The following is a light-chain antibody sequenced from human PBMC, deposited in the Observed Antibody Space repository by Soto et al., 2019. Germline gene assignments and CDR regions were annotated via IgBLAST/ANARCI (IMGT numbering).Light chain of an antibody. Sequence: DIVMIQSPDSLAVSLGERATINCKSSQNVLYSSNNENYLAWFQQKPGQPPKLLIDWASTRESGVPDRFSGSGSGTDFTLTISSLQAEDVAVYYCQQYYSTPYTFGQGTKLEIK. V-gene: IGKV4-1*01. J-gene: IGKJ2*01. CDR1: QNVLYSSNNENY. CDR3: QQYYSTPYT. CDR2: WAS.